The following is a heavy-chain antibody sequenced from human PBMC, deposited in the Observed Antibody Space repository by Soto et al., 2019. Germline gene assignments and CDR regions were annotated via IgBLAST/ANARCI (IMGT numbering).Heavy chain of an antibody. D-gene: IGHD6-19*01. Sequence: SETLSLTCTVSGGSISSGGYYWSWIRQHPGKGLELIGYIYYSGSTYYNPSLKSRVTISVDTSKNQFSLKLSSVTAADTAVYYCARGPMQWLAAGEDGGMYFCGQGTTVTVS. CDR3: ARGPMQWLAAGEDGGMYF. CDR1: GGSISSGGYY. J-gene: IGHJ6*02. CDR2: IYYSGST. V-gene: IGHV4-31*03.